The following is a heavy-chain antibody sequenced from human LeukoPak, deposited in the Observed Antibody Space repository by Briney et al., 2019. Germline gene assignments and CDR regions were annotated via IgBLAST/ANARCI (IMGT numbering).Heavy chain of an antibody. D-gene: IGHD6-13*01. V-gene: IGHV3-64D*06. Sequence: PGGSLRLSCSASGFTFSNYAMHWVRKAPGKGLEYVSAISSNGGSTYYADSVKGRFTISRDNSKNTLYLQMSSLRVEDTAVFYCVKGIAGGPYYFDYWGQGTLVTVSS. CDR3: VKGIAGGPYYFDY. CDR2: ISSNGGST. CDR1: GFTFSNYA. J-gene: IGHJ4*02.